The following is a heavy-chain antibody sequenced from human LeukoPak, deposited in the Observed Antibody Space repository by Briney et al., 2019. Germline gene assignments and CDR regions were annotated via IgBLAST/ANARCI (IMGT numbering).Heavy chain of an antibody. V-gene: IGHV3-9*01. Sequence: GGSLRLSCAASGFTFDDYAMHWVRQAPGKGLEWVSGISWNSGSIGYADSVKGRFTISRDNAKNSLYLQMNSLRAEDTAVYYCAKDARPLYCSGGSCYYFDYWGQGTLVTVSS. D-gene: IGHD2-15*01. CDR3: AKDARPLYCSGGSCYYFDY. CDR1: GFTFDDYA. CDR2: ISWNSGSI. J-gene: IGHJ4*02.